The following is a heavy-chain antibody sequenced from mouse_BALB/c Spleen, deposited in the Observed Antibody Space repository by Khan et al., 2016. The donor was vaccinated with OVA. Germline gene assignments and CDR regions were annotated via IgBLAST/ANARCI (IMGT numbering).Heavy chain of an antibody. CDR3: TARAYAMDY. D-gene: IGHD3-3*01. Sequence: EVKLEVSGGGLVQPGGSMKLSCVASAFTFSSYWMSWVRQSPEKGLEWVAEIRLKSANYATHYAESVQGKFTISRDDSKSRLYLQMNSLRAEDTGIYYCTARAYAMDYWGQGTSVTVAS. CDR2: IRLKSANYAT. CDR1: AFTFSSYW. J-gene: IGHJ4*01. V-gene: IGHV6-3*01.